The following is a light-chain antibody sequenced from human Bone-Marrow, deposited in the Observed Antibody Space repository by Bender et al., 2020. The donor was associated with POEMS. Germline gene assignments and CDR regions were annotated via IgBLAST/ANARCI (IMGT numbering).Light chain of an antibody. J-gene: IGLJ1*01. CDR3: CSYATSSPYV. V-gene: IGLV1-44*01. CDR2: SSH. Sequence: QSVLTQPPSASGTPGQRVTISCSGGSSNIGAHAVNWYQHLPGTAPKLLIYSSHRRPSEVPDRFSGSRSGTSASLAISGLQSEDEADYYCCSYATSSPYVFGTGTKVTVL. CDR1: SSNIGAHA.